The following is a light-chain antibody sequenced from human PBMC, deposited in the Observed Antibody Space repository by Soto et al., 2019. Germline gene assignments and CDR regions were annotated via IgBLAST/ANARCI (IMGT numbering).Light chain of an antibody. V-gene: IGKV3-20*01. CDR3: EQYGSSGT. Sequence: EIVLTQSPGTLSMSPGERATLSCRASQSVSNNYLAWYQQNPGQAPRLLIYGASNRATGIQDRFSGSGSGTDFTLTISRLEPEDFAVYYCEQYGSSGTFGQGTRLEI. CDR2: GAS. J-gene: IGKJ5*01. CDR1: QSVSNNY.